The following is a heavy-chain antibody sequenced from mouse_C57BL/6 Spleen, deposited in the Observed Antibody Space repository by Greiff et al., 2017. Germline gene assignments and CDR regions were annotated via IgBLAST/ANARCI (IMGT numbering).Heavy chain of an antibody. J-gene: IGHJ1*03. Sequence: EVKLMESGGGLVKPGGSLKLSCAASGFTFSDYGMHWVRQAPEKGLEWVAYISSGSSTIYYADTVKGRFTISRDNAKNTLFLQMTSLRSEDTAMYYCARLGRRNWYFDVWGTGTTVTVSS. CDR1: GFTFSDYG. D-gene: IGHD4-1*01. CDR2: ISSGSSTI. CDR3: ARLGRRNWYFDV. V-gene: IGHV5-17*01.